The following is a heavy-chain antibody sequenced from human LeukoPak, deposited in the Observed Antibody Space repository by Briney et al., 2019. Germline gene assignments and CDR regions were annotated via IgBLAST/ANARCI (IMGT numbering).Heavy chain of an antibody. J-gene: IGHJ5*02. V-gene: IGHV3-23*01. D-gene: IGHD3-10*01. CDR1: GFAFSSYA. CDR2: TSGSGGNT. CDR3: AKDPGVARFGELWNYLDP. Sequence: PGGSLRLSCAASGFAFSSYAMSWVRQAPGKGLEWVSATSGSGGNTYYADSVKGRFTISRDNSKKTLYLQLSRLRAEDTAVYYCAKDPGVARFGELWNYLDPWGQGTLATVSS.